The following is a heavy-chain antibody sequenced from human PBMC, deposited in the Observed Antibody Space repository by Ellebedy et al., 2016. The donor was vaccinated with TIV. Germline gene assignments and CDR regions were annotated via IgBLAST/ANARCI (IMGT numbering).Heavy chain of an antibody. J-gene: IGHJ5*02. D-gene: IGHD6-19*01. V-gene: IGHV3-23*01. CDR2: ISGSGGST. CDR1: GFTFSSYA. CDR3: AKGWGSGPTGWFDP. Sequence: GGSLRLSXAASGFTFSSYAMSWVRQAPGKGLEWVSAISGSGGSTYYADSVKGRFTISRDNSKNTLYLQMNSLRAEDTAVYYCAKGWGSGPTGWFDPWGQGTLVTVSS.